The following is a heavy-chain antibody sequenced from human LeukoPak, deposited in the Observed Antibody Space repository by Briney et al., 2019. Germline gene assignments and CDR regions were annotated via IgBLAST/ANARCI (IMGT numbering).Heavy chain of an antibody. CDR2: IGSDNKP. J-gene: IGHJ4*02. CDR3: AKRDYSTNYFDY. D-gene: IGHD2-15*01. CDR1: GFTFSAYA. Sequence: PGGSLRLSCEASGFTFSAYAMTWVRQAPGKGLEWVSSIGSDNKPHYSDSVKGRFTVSRDNSKNTLYLQMNSLRAEDTAVYYCAKRDYSTNYFDYWGQGTLVTVSS. V-gene: IGHV3-23*05.